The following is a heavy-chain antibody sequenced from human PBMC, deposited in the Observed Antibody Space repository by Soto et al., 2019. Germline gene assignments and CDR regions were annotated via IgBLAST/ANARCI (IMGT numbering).Heavy chain of an antibody. Sequence: QVQLVQSGAEVKKPGASVKVSCKASGYTFTGYYMHWVRQAPGQGLEWMGWINPNSGGTNDAQKFQGWVTMTRDTSISTAYMELSRLRSDDTAVHYCARDRQYCSGGSCYPYYMDVWGKGTTVTVSS. D-gene: IGHD2-15*01. CDR3: ARDRQYCSGGSCYPYYMDV. V-gene: IGHV1-2*04. J-gene: IGHJ6*03. CDR1: GYTFTGYY. CDR2: INPNSGGT.